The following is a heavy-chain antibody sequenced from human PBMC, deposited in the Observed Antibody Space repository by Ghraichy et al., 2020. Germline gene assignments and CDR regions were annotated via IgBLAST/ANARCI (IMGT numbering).Heavy chain of an antibody. Sequence: ESLNISCAGSGYTFSDNSMNWVRQAPGKGLEWISYIRSSGGASDYADSVKGRFTISRDNAKNSLYLQMNSLRDEDTAVYYCARSRQGFYFDYWGQGTLVTVSS. CDR3: ARSRQGFYFDY. CDR2: IRSSGGAS. V-gene: IGHV3-48*02. CDR1: GYTFSDNS. J-gene: IGHJ4*02.